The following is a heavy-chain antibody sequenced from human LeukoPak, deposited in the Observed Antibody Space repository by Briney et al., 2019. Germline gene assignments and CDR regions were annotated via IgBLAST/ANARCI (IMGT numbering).Heavy chain of an antibody. V-gene: IGHV3-23*01. D-gene: IGHD3-3*01. CDR1: GFTFSSYA. Sequence: GGSLRLSCAASGFTFSSYAMSWVRQAPGKGLEWVSAISGSGGSTYYADSVKGRFTISRDNSKNTLYLQMNSLRAEDTAVYYCAKDFANTGKIVGSGYFDYWGQGTLVTVSS. CDR2: ISGSGGST. J-gene: IGHJ4*02. CDR3: AKDFANTGKIVGSGYFDY.